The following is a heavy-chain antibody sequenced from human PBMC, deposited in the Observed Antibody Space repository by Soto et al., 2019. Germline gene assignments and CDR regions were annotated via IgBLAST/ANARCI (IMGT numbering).Heavy chain of an antibody. CDR2: IKSKTDGGTT. V-gene: IGHV3-15*01. CDR1: GFTFSNAW. CDR3: TTESSSAGAYYYYGMDV. J-gene: IGHJ6*02. Sequence: PGGSLRLSCAASGFTFSNAWMSWVRQAPGKGLEWVGRIKSKTDGGTTDYAAPVKGRFTISRDDSKNTLYLQMNSLKTEDTAVYYCTTESSSAGAYYYYGMDVWGQGTTVTGSS. D-gene: IGHD6-19*01.